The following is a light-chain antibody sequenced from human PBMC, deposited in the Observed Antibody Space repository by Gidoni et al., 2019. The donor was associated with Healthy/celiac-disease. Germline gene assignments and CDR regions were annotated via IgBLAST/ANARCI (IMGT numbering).Light chain of an antibody. CDR2: KAY. CDR3: QQYKIYSWT. CDR1: QSISSW. Sequence: IQMTQSPSTLSASVGDRVTITCRASQSISSWLAWDQQKPGKAPKLLIYKAYSLGSGGPPRVSGSGSGTEFTLTISSVQTDDFATYYCQQYKIYSWTFXEXTKVEIK. V-gene: IGKV1-5*03. J-gene: IGKJ1*01.